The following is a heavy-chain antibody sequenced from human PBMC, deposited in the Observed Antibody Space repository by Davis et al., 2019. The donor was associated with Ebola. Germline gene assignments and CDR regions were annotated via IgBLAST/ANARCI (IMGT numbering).Heavy chain of an antibody. D-gene: IGHD6-19*01. Sequence: PSETLSLTCTVSGGSISSHYWSWIRQPPGKGLEWIGYIYYSGSTNYNPSLKSRVTISVDTSKNQFSLKLSSVTAADTAVYYCAREGSWYYFDYWGQGTLVTVSS. CDR2: IYYSGST. CDR3: AREGSWYYFDY. J-gene: IGHJ4*02. V-gene: IGHV4-59*11. CDR1: GGSISSHY.